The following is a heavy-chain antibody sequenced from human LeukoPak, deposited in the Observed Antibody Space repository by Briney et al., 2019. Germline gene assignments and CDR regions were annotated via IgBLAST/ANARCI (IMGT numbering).Heavy chain of an antibody. CDR3: ARVEWDEWAFDI. J-gene: IGHJ3*02. Sequence: SETLSLTCAVYGPFNDVYGGSASDYYWSWIRHSPGKGLEWIGYIYYNGIIYYNPSLKSRVTISIDTSKNQFSLNLSSVTAADAAVYYCARVEWDEWAFDIWGQGTMVTVSS. CDR1: GPFNDVYGGSASDYY. V-gene: IGHV4-31*11. CDR2: IYYNGII. D-gene: IGHD1-1*01.